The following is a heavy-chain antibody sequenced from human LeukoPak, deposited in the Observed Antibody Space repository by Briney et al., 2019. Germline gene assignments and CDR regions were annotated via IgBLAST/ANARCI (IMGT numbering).Heavy chain of an antibody. D-gene: IGHD5-24*01. V-gene: IGHV3-9*01. CDR1: GFTFDDYA. CDR2: ISWNSGSI. J-gene: IGHJ3*02. CDR3: AKGRRDGSLPRAFDI. Sequence: PGGSLRLSCAASGFTFDDYAMHWVRQAPGKGLEWVSGISWNSGSIGYADSVKGRFTISRDNAKNSLYLQMNSLRAEDTAVYYCAKGRRDGSLPRAFDIWGQGTMVTVSS.